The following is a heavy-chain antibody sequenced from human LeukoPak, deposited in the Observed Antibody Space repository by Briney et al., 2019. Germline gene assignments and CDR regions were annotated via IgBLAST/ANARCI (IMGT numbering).Heavy chain of an antibody. CDR3: ARDLHIVVVTARYGMDV. J-gene: IGHJ6*02. V-gene: IGHV3-33*01. CDR1: GFTFSSYG. CDR2: TWYDGSNK. D-gene: IGHD2-21*02. Sequence: GRSLRLSCAASGFTFSSYGMHWVRQAPGKGLEWVAVTWYDGSNKYYADSVKGRFTISRDNSKNTLYLQMNSLRAEDTAVYYCARDLHIVVVTARYGMDVWGQGTTVTVSS.